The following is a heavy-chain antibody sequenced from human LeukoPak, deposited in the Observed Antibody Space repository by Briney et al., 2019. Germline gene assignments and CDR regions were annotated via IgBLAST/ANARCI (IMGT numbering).Heavy chain of an antibody. D-gene: IGHD6-19*01. CDR3: ARGLGIAVGSLDY. Sequence: ASVKVSRKASGYTFTSYYMHWVRQAPGQGCEWMGISNPSGGSTSYAQKFQGRVTMTRDTSTSTVYMELSSLRSEDTAVYYCARGLGIAVGSLDYWGQGTLVTVSS. CDR1: GYTFTSYY. V-gene: IGHV1-46*03. J-gene: IGHJ4*02. CDR2: SNPSGGST.